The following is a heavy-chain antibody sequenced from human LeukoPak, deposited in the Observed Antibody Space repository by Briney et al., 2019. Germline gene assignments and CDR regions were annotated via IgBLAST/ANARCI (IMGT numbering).Heavy chain of an antibody. CDR2: ISSNGGSA. CDR3: ARCYYDSSGYPTKDY. V-gene: IGHV3-64*01. CDR1: GFTFSSYA. Sequence: GGSLRLSCAASGFTFSSYAMHWVRQAPGKGLEYVSAISSNGGSAYYANSVKVRFTISRDNSKNTLYLQMGSLRAEDMAVYYCARCYYDSSGYPTKDYWGQGTLVTVPS. J-gene: IGHJ4*02. D-gene: IGHD3-22*01.